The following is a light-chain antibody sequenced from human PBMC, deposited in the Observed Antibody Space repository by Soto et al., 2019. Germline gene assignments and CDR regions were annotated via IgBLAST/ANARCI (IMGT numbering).Light chain of an antibody. Sequence: QSVLTQPASVSGSPGQSITISCTGTSSDVGSYNYVSWYQQHPGKAPKLMIYEFRNRPSGVSDRFSGSKSGKTASLTIFGLQAEDEADYYCSSYTTSTTQVFGGGTQLTVL. V-gene: IGLV2-14*01. CDR3: SSYTTSTTQV. J-gene: IGLJ2*01. CDR1: SSDVGSYNY. CDR2: EFR.